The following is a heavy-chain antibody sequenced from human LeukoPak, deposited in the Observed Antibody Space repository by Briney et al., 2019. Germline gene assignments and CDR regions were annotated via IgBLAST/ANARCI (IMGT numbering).Heavy chain of an antibody. CDR1: GFTFSSYA. Sequence: GGPLRLSCAASGFTFSSYAMRWVRQAPGKGVEWVAAISYDGSNKYYADSVKGRFTISRDNSEHTLSLHMTSRRAEDPPLYSCARSGGTGTAGRGVLDWGQGALVSVSS. D-gene: IGHD1/OR15-1a*01. CDR3: ARSGGTGTAGRGVLD. J-gene: IGHJ4*02. CDR2: ISYDGSNK. V-gene: IGHV3-30*01.